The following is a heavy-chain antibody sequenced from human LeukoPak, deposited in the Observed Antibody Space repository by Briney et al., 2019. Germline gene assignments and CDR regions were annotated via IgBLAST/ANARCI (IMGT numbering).Heavy chain of an antibody. CDR2: INSDGSRT. CDR3: ARGPMVRTNLFDY. CDR1: GFTFRSYE. D-gene: IGHD3-10*01. J-gene: IGHJ4*02. V-gene: IGHV3-74*01. Sequence: GGSLRLSCAASGFTFRSYEMNWVRQAPGKGLVWVSRINSDGSRTSYADSVKGRFTISRDNAKNTLYLQMNSLRAEDTAVYYCARGPMVRTNLFDYWGQGTLVTVSS.